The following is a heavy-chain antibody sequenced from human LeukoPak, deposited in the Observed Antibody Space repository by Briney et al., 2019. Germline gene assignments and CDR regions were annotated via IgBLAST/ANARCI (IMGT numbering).Heavy chain of an antibody. J-gene: IGHJ6*02. D-gene: IGHD2-15*01. V-gene: IGHV5-51*01. CDR1: GYSFTSYW. CDR2: IYPGDSDT. CDR3: ARQRPQCRYCSGGSCCHGMDV. Sequence: GESLKISCKGSGYSFTSYWIGWVRQMPGKGLEWMGIIYPGDSDTRYSPSLQGQVTISADKSISTAYLQWSSLKASDTAMYYCARQRPQCRYCSGGSCCHGMDVWGQGTTVTVSS.